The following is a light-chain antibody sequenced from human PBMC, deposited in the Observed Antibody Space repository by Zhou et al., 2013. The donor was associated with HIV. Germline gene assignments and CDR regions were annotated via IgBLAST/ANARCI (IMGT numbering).Light chain of an antibody. J-gene: IGKJ2*01. Sequence: ETVMTQSPATLSVSPGERATLSCRASLSVGSIFLAWYQQKPGQAPRLLIYGASNRATGIPDRFSGSESGTDFILTISRLEPEDSAVYYCQQYGISPYTFGQGTKLEVK. V-gene: IGKV3-20*01. CDR3: QQYGISPYT. CDR2: GAS. CDR1: LSVGSIF.